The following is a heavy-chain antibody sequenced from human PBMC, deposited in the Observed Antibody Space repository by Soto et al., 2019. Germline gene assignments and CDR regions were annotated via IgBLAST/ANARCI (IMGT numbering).Heavy chain of an antibody. CDR1: GGSFSGYY. CDR3: ARVSGSYYNGMDV. J-gene: IGHJ6*02. CDR2: INHSGST. Sequence: QVQLQQWGAGLLKPSETLSLTCAVYGGSFSGYYWSWIRQPPGKGLECIGEINHSGSTNNNPSLKSRVTISVDASKNQFSLKLSAVTAADTAVYYCARVSGSYYNGMDVWAQGTTVTVSS. V-gene: IGHV4-34*01. D-gene: IGHD3-10*01.